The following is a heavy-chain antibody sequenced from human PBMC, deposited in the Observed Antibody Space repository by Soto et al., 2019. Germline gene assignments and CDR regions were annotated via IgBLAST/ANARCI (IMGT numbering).Heavy chain of an antibody. CDR3: GMVDNYVTPTPQDV. V-gene: IGHV1-18*01. CDR2: ISPYTGNT. D-gene: IGHD3-16*01. CDR1: GYIFVNYG. J-gene: IGHJ6*02. Sequence: QAQLVQSGDEVKKPGASVKVSCKASGYIFVNYGIAWVRQAPGQGLEWMGWISPYTGNTHSASKVQGRLTMTTDTSTSTAYMDLGSLTSDDTAVYYCGMVDNYVTPTPQDVWGQGTTVTVSS.